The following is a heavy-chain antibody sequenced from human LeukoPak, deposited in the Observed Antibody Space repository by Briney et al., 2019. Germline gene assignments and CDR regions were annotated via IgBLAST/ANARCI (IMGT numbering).Heavy chain of an antibody. CDR1: GFTFSSYA. J-gene: IGHJ6*03. CDR2: IRYDGSNK. V-gene: IGHV3-30*02. Sequence: GGSLRLSCAASGFTFSSYAMSWVRQAPGKGLEWVAFIRYDGSNKYYADSVKGRFTISRDNSKNTLYLQMNSLRAEDTAVYYCAKSWELLDYYYYMDVWGKGTTVTVSS. CDR3: AKSWELLDYYYYMDV. D-gene: IGHD1-26*01.